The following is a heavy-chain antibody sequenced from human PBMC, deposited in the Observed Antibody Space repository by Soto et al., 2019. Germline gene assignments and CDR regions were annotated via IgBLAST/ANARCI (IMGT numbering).Heavy chain of an antibody. Sequence: VQLVESGGGLVQPGRSLRLSCAASGFTFDDYAMHWVRQAPGKALEWVSGISWNSVSIGYADSVKGRFTISRDNAKNSLYLQMNSLRVEDTALYYCAKDSRERWVVGAGVDYWGQGTLVTVSS. CDR1: GFTFDDYA. J-gene: IGHJ4*02. V-gene: IGHV3-9*01. D-gene: IGHD6-19*01. CDR3: AKDSRERWVVGAGVDY. CDR2: ISWNSVSI.